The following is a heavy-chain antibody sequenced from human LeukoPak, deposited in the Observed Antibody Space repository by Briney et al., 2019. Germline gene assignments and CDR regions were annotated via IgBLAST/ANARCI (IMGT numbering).Heavy chain of an antibody. J-gene: IGHJ4*02. V-gene: IGHV4-4*02. CDR3: ATRHHIRTYMVPLDS. CDR1: GVSISSDNW. CDR2: THRSGNT. Sequence: PSWPLSLTCAVYGVSISSDNWWTWVRPPPGKGLEWIGETHRSGNTKYNPPLNGRVTIAMDNSKDQLSLNLISVTAADTAIYFSATRHHIRTYMVPLDSWGQGTLVTVSS. D-gene: IGHD3-10*01.